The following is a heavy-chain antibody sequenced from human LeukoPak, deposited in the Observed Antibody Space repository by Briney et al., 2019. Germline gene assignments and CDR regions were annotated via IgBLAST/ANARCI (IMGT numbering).Heavy chain of an antibody. Sequence: PGGSLRLSCAASGFTFSSYAMSWVRQAPGRGLEWVSDISGTGGGTHYAGSVKGRFTISRDNSKNTLYLQMNSLRAEDTAVYYCARVDYGDYGFDYWGQGTLVTVSS. J-gene: IGHJ4*02. D-gene: IGHD4-17*01. CDR2: ISGTGGGT. CDR3: ARVDYGDYGFDY. CDR1: GFTFSSYA. V-gene: IGHV3-23*01.